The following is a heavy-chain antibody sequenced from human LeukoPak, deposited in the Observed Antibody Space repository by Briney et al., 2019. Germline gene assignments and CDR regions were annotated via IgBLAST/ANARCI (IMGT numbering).Heavy chain of an antibody. CDR1: GYTFSGHY. V-gene: IGHV1-69*13. J-gene: IGHJ4*02. CDR2: IIPIFGTA. D-gene: IGHD1-26*01. CDR3: ARTLVGANPFDY. Sequence: GASVKVSCEASGYTFSGHYLHWVRQAPGQGLEWMGGIIPIFGTANYAQKFQGRVTITADESTSTAYMELSSLRSEDTAVYYCARTLVGANPFDYWGQGTLVTVSS.